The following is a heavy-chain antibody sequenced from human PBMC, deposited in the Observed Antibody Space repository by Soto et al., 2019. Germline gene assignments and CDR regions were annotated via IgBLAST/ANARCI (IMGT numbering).Heavy chain of an antibody. CDR2: ISSSGSTI. J-gene: IGHJ6*02. D-gene: IGHD2-8*01. Sequence: QVQLVESGGGLVKPGGSLRLSCAASGFTFSDYYMSWIRQAPGKGLEWVSYISSSGSTIYYADSVKGRFTISRDNAKNSLDLQMNSLRAEDSAVYYCARDRCTNGVCSPYYYYGMDVWGQGTTVTVSS. CDR3: ARDRCTNGVCSPYYYYGMDV. CDR1: GFTFSDYY. V-gene: IGHV3-11*01.